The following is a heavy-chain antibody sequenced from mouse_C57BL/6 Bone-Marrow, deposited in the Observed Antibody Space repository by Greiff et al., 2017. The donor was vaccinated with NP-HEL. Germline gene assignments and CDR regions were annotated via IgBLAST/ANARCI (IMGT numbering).Heavy chain of an antibody. CDR2: INSDGGST. D-gene: IGHD2-1*01. J-gene: IGHJ1*03. Sequence: DVKLVESGGGLVQPGESLKLSCESNEYEFPSHDMSWVRKTPEKRLELVAAINSDGGSTYYPDTMERRFIISRDNTKKTLYLQMSSLRSEDTALYYCARRPIYYGNYGYWYFDVWGTGTTVTVSS. CDR1: EYEFPSHD. V-gene: IGHV5-2*03. CDR3: ARRPIYYGNYGYWYFDV.